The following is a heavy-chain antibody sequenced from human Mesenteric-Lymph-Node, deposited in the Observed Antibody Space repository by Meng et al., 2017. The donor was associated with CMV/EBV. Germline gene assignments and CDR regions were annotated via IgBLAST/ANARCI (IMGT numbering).Heavy chain of an antibody. V-gene: IGHV1-46*01. J-gene: IGHJ4*02. CDR1: GYTITSHY. Sequence: SCKASGYTITSHYIHWMRQAPGQGLEWMGTINPSGGSATYAQKFQGRVTMTRDTSTSTVDMDLSSLMSDDTAVYYCARGGSTGIFDYWGQGTLVTVSS. CDR2: INPSGGSA. CDR3: ARGGSTGIFDY. D-gene: IGHD3-9*01.